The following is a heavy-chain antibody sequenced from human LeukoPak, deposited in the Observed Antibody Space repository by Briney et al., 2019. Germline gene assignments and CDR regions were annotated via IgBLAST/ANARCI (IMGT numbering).Heavy chain of an antibody. J-gene: IGHJ4*02. CDR2: INADSGDT. V-gene: IGHV1-2*02. Sequence: GASVTVSYKASGYTFTGHYMHWVRQAPGQGLEWVGWINADSGDTSSAQKFQGRVTMTRDTSISTAYMELSSLRSDDTAVYYCGRDAGDGYNPADYWGQGTLVTVSS. CDR1: GYTFTGHY. D-gene: IGHD5-24*01. CDR3: GRDAGDGYNPADY.